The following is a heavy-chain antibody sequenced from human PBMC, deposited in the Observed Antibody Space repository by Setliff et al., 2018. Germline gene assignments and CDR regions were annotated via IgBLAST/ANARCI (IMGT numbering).Heavy chain of an antibody. D-gene: IGHD3-3*01. Sequence: GESLKISCVGTGFSFRNCWASWVRQAPGKGPEWLASINPGGSETYYVDSARGRFTISRDNARNSLSLQMNSLRSDDTAVYFCAKAASPLFAINGVEYYFDSWGQGNLVTVSS. V-gene: IGHV3-7*03. CDR3: AKAASPLFAINGVEYYFDS. CDR2: INPGGSET. J-gene: IGHJ4*02. CDR1: GFSFRNCW.